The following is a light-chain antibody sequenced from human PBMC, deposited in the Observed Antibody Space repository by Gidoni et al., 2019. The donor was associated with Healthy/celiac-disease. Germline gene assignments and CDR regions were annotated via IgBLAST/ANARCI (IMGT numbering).Light chain of an antibody. Sequence: DIVMTKTPDSMAVSLGERATINCKSSQSVLYSSNNKNYLAWYQQKPGQPPKLLIYWASTRESGVPDRFSGSGSGTYFTLTISSLQAEDVAVYYCQQYYSTPLTFXGXTKVEIK. V-gene: IGKV4-1*01. CDR1: QSVLYSSNNKNY. J-gene: IGKJ4*01. CDR3: QQYYSTPLT. CDR2: WAS.